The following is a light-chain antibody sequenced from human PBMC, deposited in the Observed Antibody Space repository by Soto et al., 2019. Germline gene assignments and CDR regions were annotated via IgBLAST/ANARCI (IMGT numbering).Light chain of an antibody. CDR3: MQALQTPPT. V-gene: IGKV2-28*01. J-gene: IGKJ1*01. CDR2: LGS. Sequence: DIVMTQSPLSLPVTPGEPASISCRSSQSLLHSNGYNYLDWYLQKPGQSPQLLIYLGSNRASGVPDRFSGSGSGTDFTLNISRVEAEDVGVYYCMQALQTPPTFGQGTKVDIK. CDR1: QSLLHSNGYNY.